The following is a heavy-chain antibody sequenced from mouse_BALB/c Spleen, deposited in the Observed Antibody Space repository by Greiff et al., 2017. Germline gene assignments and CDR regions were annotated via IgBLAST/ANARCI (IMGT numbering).Heavy chain of an antibody. V-gene: IGHV5-6-5*01. Sequence: DVQLVESGGGLVKPGGSLKLSCAASGFTFSSYAMSWVRQTPEKRLEWVASISSGGSTYYPDSVKGRFTISRDNARNILYLQMSSLRSEDTAMYYCAREVRPRFAYWGQGTLVTVSA. D-gene: IGHD2-14*01. J-gene: IGHJ3*01. CDR3: AREVRPRFAY. CDR1: GFTFSSYA. CDR2: ISSGGST.